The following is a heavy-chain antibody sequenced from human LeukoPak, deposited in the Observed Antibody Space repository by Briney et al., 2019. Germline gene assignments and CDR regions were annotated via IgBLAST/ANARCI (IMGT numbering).Heavy chain of an antibody. CDR3: ARGRQQLVLSYFDY. V-gene: IGHV4-59*01. CDR2: IYYSGST. Sequence: SETLSLTCTVSGGSISNYCWSWIRQPPGKGLEWIGFIYYSGSTKYNPSLKSRVTISVDTSKNQFSLKLSSVTAADTAVYYCARGRQQLVLSYFDYWGQGTLVTVSS. CDR1: GGSISNYC. D-gene: IGHD6-13*01. J-gene: IGHJ4*02.